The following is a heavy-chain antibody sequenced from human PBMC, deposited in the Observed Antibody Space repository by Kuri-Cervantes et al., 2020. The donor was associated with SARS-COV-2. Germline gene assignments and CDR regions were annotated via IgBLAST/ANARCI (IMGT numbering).Heavy chain of an antibody. D-gene: IGHD4-17*01. CDR2: IGSSSSII. Sequence: GESLKISCAASGFTFSDYSMNWVRQAPGKGLEWVSYIGSSSSIIYYADSMKGRFTISRDNAKNSLSLQMNSLRAEDTAVYYCARRAYGEQVDYYYMDVWGKGTTVTVSS. CDR3: ARRAYGEQVDYYYMDV. J-gene: IGHJ6*03. CDR1: GFTFSDYS. V-gene: IGHV3-48*01.